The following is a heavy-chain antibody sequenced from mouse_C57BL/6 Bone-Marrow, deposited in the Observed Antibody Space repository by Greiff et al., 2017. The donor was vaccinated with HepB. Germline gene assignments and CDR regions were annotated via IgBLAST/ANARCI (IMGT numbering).Heavy chain of an antibody. V-gene: IGHV1-74*01. CDR1: GYTFTSYW. Sequence: QVHVKQPGAELVKPGASVKVSCKASGYTFTSYWMHWVKQRPGQGLEWIGRIHPSDSDTNYNQKFKGKATLTVDKSSSTAYMQLSSLTSEDSAVYYCASVITTVVRDAMDYWGQGTSVTVSS. D-gene: IGHD1-1*01. J-gene: IGHJ4*01. CDR2: IHPSDSDT. CDR3: ASVITTVVRDAMDY.